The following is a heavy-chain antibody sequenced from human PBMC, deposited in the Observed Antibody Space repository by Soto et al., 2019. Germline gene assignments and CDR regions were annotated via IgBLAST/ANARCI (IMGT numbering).Heavy chain of an antibody. Sequence: EVHLVESGGGLVQTGGSLRLSCAISESTVRRDWMNWVRQAPGKGLEWVAHTNQDGSEKYYVDSVKGRFTISTDNAKNTPYLQMNRPRIGQTAMHHRSGGVGDACWGQGTLVTVSS. V-gene: IGHV3-7*03. CDR1: ESTVRRDW. CDR2: TNQDGSEK. J-gene: IGHJ4*02. D-gene: IGHD1-26*01. CDR3: SGGVGDAC.